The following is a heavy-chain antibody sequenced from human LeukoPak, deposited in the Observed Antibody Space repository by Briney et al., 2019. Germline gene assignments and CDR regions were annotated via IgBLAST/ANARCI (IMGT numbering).Heavy chain of an antibody. V-gene: IGHV1-69*01. CDR2: IIPIFGTA. J-gene: IGHJ4*02. D-gene: IGHD2-15*01. CDR1: GGTFSSYA. Sequence: SVTVSCKASGGTFSSYAISWVRQAPGQGLEWMGGIIPIFGTANYAQKFQGRVTITADESTSTAYMELSSLRSEDTAVYYCAVYCSGGSCYSGTDSYFDYWGQGTLVTVSS. CDR3: AVYCSGGSCYSGTDSYFDY.